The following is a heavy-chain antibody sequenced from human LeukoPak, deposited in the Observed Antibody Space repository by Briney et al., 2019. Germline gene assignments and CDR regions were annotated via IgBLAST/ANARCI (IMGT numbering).Heavy chain of an antibody. Sequence: PGRSLRLSCAASGFTFSSYAMHWVRQAPGKGLEWVALISYDGSGQYYTESVKGRFTISRDDTKNSLYLHMSSLRVEDTAVYYCAREGREGYNYPALDFWGQGILVTVSS. CDR3: AREGREGYNYPALDF. V-gene: IGHV3-30-3*01. D-gene: IGHD5-24*01. CDR1: GFTFSSYA. J-gene: IGHJ4*02. CDR2: ISYDGSGQ.